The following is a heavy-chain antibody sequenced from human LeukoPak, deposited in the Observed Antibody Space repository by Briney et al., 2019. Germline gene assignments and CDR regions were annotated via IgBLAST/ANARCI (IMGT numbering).Heavy chain of an antibody. Sequence: PSETLSLTCTVSGGSISSYYWSWIRQPPGKGLEWIGEINHSGSTNYNPSLKSRVTISVDTSKNQFSLKLSSVTAADTAVYYCARGSGRFYDFWSGYYFDYWGQGTLVTVSS. CDR1: GGSISSYY. CDR3: ARGSGRFYDFWSGYYFDY. CDR2: INHSGST. J-gene: IGHJ4*02. V-gene: IGHV4-34*01. D-gene: IGHD3-3*01.